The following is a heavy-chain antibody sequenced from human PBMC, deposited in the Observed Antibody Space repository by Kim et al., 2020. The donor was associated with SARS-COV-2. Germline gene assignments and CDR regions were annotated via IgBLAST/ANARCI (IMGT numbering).Heavy chain of an antibody. Sequence: GGSLRLSCAASGFTFSSYAMHWVRQAPGKGLEWVAVISYDGSNKYYADSVKGRFTISRDNSKNTLYLQMNSLRAEDTAVYYCARDSPFGGSLDYWGQGTLVTVSS. CDR1: GFTFSSYA. CDR2: ISYDGSNK. D-gene: IGHD3-10*01. CDR3: ARDSPFGGSLDY. V-gene: IGHV3-30-3*01. J-gene: IGHJ4*02.